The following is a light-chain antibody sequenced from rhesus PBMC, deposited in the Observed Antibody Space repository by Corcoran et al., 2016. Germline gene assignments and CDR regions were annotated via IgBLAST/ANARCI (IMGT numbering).Light chain of an antibody. CDR2: GAA. Sequence: DIQMTQSPSSLSASVGDTVTITSRPSQGISTWLAWYHHATWKAPQLLIYGAASLQIGVPSRFCVSGSGTHFSFTISSLKSEDFAAYYGQQDNNAAMYSFGQGTKVEIK. J-gene: IGKJ2*01. CDR1: QGISTW. V-gene: IGKV1-21*01. CDR3: QQDNNAAMYS.